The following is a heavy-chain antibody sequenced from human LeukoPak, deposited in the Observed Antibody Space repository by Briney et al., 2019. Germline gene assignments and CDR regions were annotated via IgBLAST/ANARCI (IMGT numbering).Heavy chain of an antibody. D-gene: IGHD3/OR15-3a*01. CDR3: ARRGLIDY. CDR1: GGSISGSFYY. CDR2: IYYSGST. V-gene: IGHV4-39*01. Sequence: SETLSLTCTVSGGSISGSFYYWGWIRQPRGKGLEWIGSIYYSGSTYYNPSLKSRVTISVDTSKNQFSLNLSSVTAADTAVYYCARRGLIDYWGQGTLVTVSS. J-gene: IGHJ4*02.